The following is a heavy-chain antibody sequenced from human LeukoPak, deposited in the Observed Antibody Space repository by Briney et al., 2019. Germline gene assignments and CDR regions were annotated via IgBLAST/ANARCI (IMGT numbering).Heavy chain of an antibody. CDR2: ISWNSGSI. D-gene: IGHD6-19*01. CDR1: GFIFSSYS. V-gene: IGHV3-9*01. Sequence: GGSLRLSCAASGFIFSSYSMNWVRQAPGKGLEWVSGISWNSGSIGYADSVKGRFTISRDNAKNSLYLQMNSLRAEDTALYYCAKDMGYSSGWYYFDYWGQGTLVTVSS. CDR3: AKDMGYSSGWYYFDY. J-gene: IGHJ4*02.